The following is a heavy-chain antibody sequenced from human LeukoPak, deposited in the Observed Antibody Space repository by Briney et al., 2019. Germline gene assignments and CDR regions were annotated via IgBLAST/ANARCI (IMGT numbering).Heavy chain of an antibody. V-gene: IGHV3-11*04. J-gene: IGHJ6*04. CDR3: ARGAVLRYFDPYGMDV. CDR2: ISTSGTTM. CDR1: GFTFSDHY. Sequence: GGSLRLSCAASGFTFSDHYMSWIRLAPGKGLEWVSSISTSGTTMYYADSVKGRFTISRDNAKNTLYLQMNSLRAEDTAVCYCARGAVLRYFDPYGMDVWGKGTTVTVSS. D-gene: IGHD3-9*01.